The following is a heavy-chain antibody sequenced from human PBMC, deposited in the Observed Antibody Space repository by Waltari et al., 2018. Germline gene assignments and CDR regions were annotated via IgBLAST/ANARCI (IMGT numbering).Heavy chain of an antibody. J-gene: IGHJ6*03. CDR3: AREIAAAGTDYYYYYMDV. D-gene: IGHD6-13*01. Sequence: QVQLQESGPGLVKPSETLSLTCTVSGGSISSHYWSWIRQPPGKGLEWIGYIYYSGSTTYNPSLKSRVTISVDTSKNQFSLKLSSVTAADTAVYYCAREIAAAGTDYYYYYMDVWGKGTTVTVSS. V-gene: IGHV4-59*11. CDR1: GGSISSHY. CDR2: IYYSGST.